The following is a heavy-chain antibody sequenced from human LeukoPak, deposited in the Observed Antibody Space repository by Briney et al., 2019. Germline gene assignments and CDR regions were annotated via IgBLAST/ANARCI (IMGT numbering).Heavy chain of an antibody. V-gene: IGHV3-20*04. CDR1: GFTFDDYG. CDR2: INWNGGST. CDR3: ARDSTVTTSWYFDY. Sequence: PGGSLRLSCAASGFTFDDYGMSWVRQAPGKGLEWVSGINWNGGSTGYADSVKGRLTISRDNAKNPLYLQMNSLRAEDTALYYCARDSTVTTSWYFDYWGQGTLVTVSS. D-gene: IGHD4-17*01. J-gene: IGHJ4*02.